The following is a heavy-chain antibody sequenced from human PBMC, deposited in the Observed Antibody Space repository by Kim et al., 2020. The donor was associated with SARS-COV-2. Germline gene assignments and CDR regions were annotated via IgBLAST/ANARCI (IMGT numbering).Heavy chain of an antibody. D-gene: IGHD6-13*01. J-gene: IGHJ4*02. Sequence: ANSGKGRCTISRDTSKDTLYLQLNSLRPEDTAVYYCARDRSSYFDYWGQGTLVTVSS. V-gene: IGHV3-53*01. CDR3: ARDRSSYFDY.